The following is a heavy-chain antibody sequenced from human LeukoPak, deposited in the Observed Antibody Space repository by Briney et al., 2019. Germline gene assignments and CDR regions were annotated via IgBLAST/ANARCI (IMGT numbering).Heavy chain of an antibody. V-gene: IGHV1-69*01. J-gene: IGHJ4*02. D-gene: IGHD3-3*01. CDR3: ARDADFWSGYYYYFDY. Sequence: GSSVKVSCKASGGTFSSYAISWVRQAPGQGLEWMGGIIPIFGTANYAQKFQGRVTITADESTSTAYMELSSLRSEDTAVYYCARDADFWSGYYYYFDYWGQGTLVTVSS. CDR1: GGTFSSYA. CDR2: IIPIFGTA.